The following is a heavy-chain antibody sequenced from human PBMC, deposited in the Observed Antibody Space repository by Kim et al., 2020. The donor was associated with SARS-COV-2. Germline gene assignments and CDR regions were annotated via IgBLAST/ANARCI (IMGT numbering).Heavy chain of an antibody. J-gene: IGHJ6*02. CDR3: ARDSQWLDSVYYYYGMDV. V-gene: IGHV3-33*01. CDR1: GFTFSSYG. Sequence: GGSLRLSCAASGFTFSSYGMHWVRQAPGKGLEWVAVIWYDGSNKYYADSVKGRFTISRDNSKNTLYLQMNSLRAEDTAVYYCARDSQWLDSVYYYYGMDVWGQGTTVTVSS. CDR2: IWYDGSNK. D-gene: IGHD6-19*01.